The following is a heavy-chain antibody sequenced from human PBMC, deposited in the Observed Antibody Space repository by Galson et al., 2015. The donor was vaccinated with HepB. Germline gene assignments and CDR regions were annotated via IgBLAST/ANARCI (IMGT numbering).Heavy chain of an antibody. CDR2: ISSFNNYI. Sequence: SLRLSCAASGFSFSAHTMTWVRQAPGKGLEWVSSISSFNNYIYYADPVQGRFTISRDNAKSSLYLQMNSLRAEDTAVYYCARDVVWDRASDVWGQGTMVAVSS. CDR1: GFSFSAHT. D-gene: IGHD3-16*01. J-gene: IGHJ3*01. CDR3: ARDVVWDRASDV. V-gene: IGHV3-21*06.